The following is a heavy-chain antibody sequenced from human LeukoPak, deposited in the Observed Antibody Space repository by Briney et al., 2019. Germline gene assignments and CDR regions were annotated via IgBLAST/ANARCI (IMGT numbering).Heavy chain of an antibody. D-gene: IGHD2-2*01. J-gene: IGHJ4*02. V-gene: IGHV4-61*02. CDR3: ARAHYQLLSLDY. CDR1: GVSISSGSYY. CDR2: IYTSRST. Sequence: ASQTLSLTCTVSGVSISSGSYYWRWLRQPAGKGLEWIGRIYTSRSTNYNPSLKSRVTISVDTSKNQFSLKLSSVTAADTAVYYCARAHYQLLSLDYWGQGTLVTVSS.